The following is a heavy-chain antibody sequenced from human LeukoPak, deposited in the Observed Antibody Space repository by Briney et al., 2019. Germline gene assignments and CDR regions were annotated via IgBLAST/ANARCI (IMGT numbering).Heavy chain of an antibody. CDR1: GFTFTNVW. J-gene: IGHJ6*02. CDR2: IKIKTDGGTT. D-gene: IGHD1-26*01. Sequence: PGGSLRLSCAASGFTFTNVWMSWVRQAPGKGLEWVGRIKIKTDGGTTDYAAAVKGRFTISRDDSKNTLYLLMNSLEPEDTAVYYCASYLTSIPSGMDVWGQGATVTVSS. V-gene: IGHV3-15*01. CDR3: ASYLTSIPSGMDV.